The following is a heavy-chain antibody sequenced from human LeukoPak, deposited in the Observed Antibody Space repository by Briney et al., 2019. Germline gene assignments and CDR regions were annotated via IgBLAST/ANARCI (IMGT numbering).Heavy chain of an antibody. J-gene: IGHJ6*02. CDR1: GFTFSDYA. Sequence: GSLRLSSAASGFTFSDYAMSWVRQAPGKGLEWVSTLSGSGDSTYYADSVKGRFTISRDNSKNTLSLQVNSLRAEDTAVYYCAKVRGYGGHSGYYYGMDVWGQRTTVTVSS. V-gene: IGHV3-23*01. CDR2: LSGSGDST. D-gene: IGHD4-23*01. CDR3: AKVRGYGGHSGYYYGMDV.